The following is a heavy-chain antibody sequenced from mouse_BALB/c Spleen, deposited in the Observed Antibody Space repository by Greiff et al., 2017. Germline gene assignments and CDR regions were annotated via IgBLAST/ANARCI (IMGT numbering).Heavy chain of an antibody. J-gene: IGHJ4*01. Sequence: DVKLVESGGGLVQPGGSRKLSCAASGFTFSSFGMHWVRQAPEKGLEWVAYISSGSSTIYYADTVKGRFTISRDNPKNTLFLQMTSLRSEDTAMYYCARYGGSRYYAMDYWGQGTSVTVSS. V-gene: IGHV5-17*02. D-gene: IGHD1-1*01. CDR2: ISSGSSTI. CDR3: ARYGGSRYYAMDY. CDR1: GFTFSSFG.